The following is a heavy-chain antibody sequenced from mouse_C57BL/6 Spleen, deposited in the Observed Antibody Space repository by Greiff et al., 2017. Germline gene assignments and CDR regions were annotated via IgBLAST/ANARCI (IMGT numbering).Heavy chain of an antibody. V-gene: IGHV1-55*01. CDR3: ARRGYFVYFDY. Sequence: VQLQQPGAELVKPGASVKMSCKASGYTFTRYWITWVKQRPGQGLEWIGELYPGSGRTNYNEKFKSKATLTVDTSSSTASMQLSSLTSEDSAVYYCARRGYFVYFDYWGQGTTLTVSS. CDR2: LYPGSGRT. J-gene: IGHJ2*01. CDR1: GYTFTRYW.